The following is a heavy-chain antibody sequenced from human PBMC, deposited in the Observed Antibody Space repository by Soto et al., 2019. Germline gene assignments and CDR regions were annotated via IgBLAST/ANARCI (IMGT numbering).Heavy chain of an antibody. CDR1: GGSISSYY. Sequence: SETLSLTCTVSGGSISSYYWSWFRQSPGKRMEWIGYVHHSWGSSYNPSLQSRVAISLDTSKSQFSLKVTSVTATDTAVYYGARDSNNRGSSAAPTVSGMDGWGQVTTVTFTS. CDR2: VHHSWGS. CDR3: ARDSNNRGSSAAPTVSGMDG. D-gene: IGHD1-1*01. J-gene: IGHJ6*02. V-gene: IGHV4-59*12.